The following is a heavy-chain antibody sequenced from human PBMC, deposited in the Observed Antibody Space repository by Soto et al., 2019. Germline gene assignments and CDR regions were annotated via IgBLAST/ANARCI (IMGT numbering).Heavy chain of an antibody. CDR2: IYCNDDK. J-gene: IGHJ6*02. D-gene: IGHD3-10*01. CDR1: GFSLITSGVG. CDR3: AHSPYYYGSGPEPYYYGMDV. V-gene: IGHV2-5*01. Sequence: SAPTLVNPTQTVALTCSFSGFSLITSGVGVGWIRRPRGKALECLALIYCNDDKRYSPSLKSRLTTTKYTSKNQVVLTMTNKRPLDSATHYCAHSPYYYGSGPEPYYYGMDVGGQGTTVTVSS.